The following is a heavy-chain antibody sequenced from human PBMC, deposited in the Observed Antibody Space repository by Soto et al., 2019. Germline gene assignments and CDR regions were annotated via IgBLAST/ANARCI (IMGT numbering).Heavy chain of an antibody. CDR2: IYYTGST. J-gene: IGHJ4*02. V-gene: IGHV4-59*04. D-gene: IGHD3-22*01. CDR3: MLGSGWKDFDY. Sequence: SETLSLTCTVSGGSMISYCWSWIRQPPGKGLEWIGIIYYTGSTYYNPSLKSRVTISVDTSKNQFSLKLRSVAAADTAVYYCMLGSGWKDFDYWGQGTLVTVSS. CDR1: GGSMISYC.